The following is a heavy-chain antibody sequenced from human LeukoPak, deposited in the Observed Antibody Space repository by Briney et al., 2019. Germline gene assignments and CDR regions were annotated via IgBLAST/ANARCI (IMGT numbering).Heavy chain of an antibody. CDR3: ARGAYGSRNSNWFDP. Sequence: SETLSLTXTVSGGSINSGSDYWSWIRQPAGKGLEWIGRISRSGSTDYNPSLKSRVAISVDTSNNQFSLKLTSVTAADTAVYFCARGAYGSRNSNWFDPWGQGTLVTVSS. CDR1: GGSINSGSDY. CDR2: ISRSGST. V-gene: IGHV4-61*02. D-gene: IGHD3-10*01. J-gene: IGHJ5*02.